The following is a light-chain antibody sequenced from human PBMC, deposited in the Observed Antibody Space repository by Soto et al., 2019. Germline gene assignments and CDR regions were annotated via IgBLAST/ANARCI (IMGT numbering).Light chain of an antibody. CDR2: DAS. Sequence: EIEMTQSPATLSVSPGERATLSCRASQSVSSNLAWYQQKPGQAPRLLIYDASTRATGIPARFSGSGSGTEFTLTISSLQSEDFAVYYCQQYNNWYTFGQGTKLEIK. CDR3: QQYNNWYT. CDR1: QSVSSN. J-gene: IGKJ2*01. V-gene: IGKV3-15*01.